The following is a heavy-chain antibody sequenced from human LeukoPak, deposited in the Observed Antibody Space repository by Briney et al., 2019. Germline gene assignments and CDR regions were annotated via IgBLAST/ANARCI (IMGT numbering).Heavy chain of an antibody. V-gene: IGHV3-23*01. CDR1: GCNFNIHG. CDR2: IGPRGDKT. CDR3: AKDIDWLAFED. D-gene: IGHD6-19*01. J-gene: IGHJ4*02. Sequence: PGGTLRLSCAASGCNFNIHGMNWVRQAPGKGPVGVSGIGPRGDKTYYADSVKGRFTISRDNSENRVYLQMNSLRVEDTAVYYCAKDIDWLAFEDWGQGTLVTVSS.